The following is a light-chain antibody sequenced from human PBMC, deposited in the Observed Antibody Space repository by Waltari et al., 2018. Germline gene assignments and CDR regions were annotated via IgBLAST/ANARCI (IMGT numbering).Light chain of an antibody. CDR2: DTS. CDR3: QQGSVLPLT. V-gene: IGKV3-11*01. CDR1: QSVFNY. J-gene: IGKJ4*01. Sequence: EIVLTQSPATLSLSAGERATLSCRASQSVFNYLAWYQQKPGQAPRLLIYDTSKRATGIPARFSGSGSGTDFTLTISNLEAEDFALYFCQQGSVLPLTFGGRTKVDIK.